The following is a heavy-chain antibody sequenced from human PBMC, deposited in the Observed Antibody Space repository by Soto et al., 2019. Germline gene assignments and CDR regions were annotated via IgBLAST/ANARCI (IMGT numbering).Heavy chain of an antibody. CDR2: ISGSGGST. D-gene: IGHD2-15*01. Sequence: EVQLLESGGGLVQPGGSLRLSCAASGFTFSSYAMSWVRQAPGKGLEWVSAISGSGGSTYYADSVKGRFTISRDNSKNTLNLPLNSVRAEDTAVYSCAGRLDMVVVVAAPDYWGQGTLVTVSS. CDR1: GFTFSSYA. V-gene: IGHV3-23*01. J-gene: IGHJ4*02. CDR3: AGRLDMVVVVAAPDY.